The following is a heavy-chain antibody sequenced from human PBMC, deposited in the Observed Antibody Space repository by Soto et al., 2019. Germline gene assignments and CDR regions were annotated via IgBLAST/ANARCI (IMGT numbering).Heavy chain of an antibody. Sequence: GSLRLSCAASGFTFSSYWMSWVRQAPGKGLEWVANIKQDGSEKYYVDSLKGRFTISRDNAKNSLYLQMNSLRAEDTAVYYCARDRHILTGYYKGVSRPNFDYWGQGTLVTVSS. CDR2: IKQDGSEK. V-gene: IGHV3-7*01. CDR1: GFTFSSYW. CDR3: ARDRHILTGYYKGVSRPNFDY. D-gene: IGHD3-9*01. J-gene: IGHJ4*02.